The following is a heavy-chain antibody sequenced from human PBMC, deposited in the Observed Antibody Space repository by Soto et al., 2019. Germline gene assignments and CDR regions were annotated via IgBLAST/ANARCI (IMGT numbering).Heavy chain of an antibody. J-gene: IGHJ6*02. CDR1: VFTLSNYE. CDR3: ARERGGLSGADV. Sequence: GGSLVISCACSVFTLSNYEMDWVRQAPGKGLEWVSYISTGVSSIYYADSVKGRFTIARDNGKNSVYLQMSSLRAEDTATYYCARERGGLSGADVWGQGTTVTVSS. CDR2: ISTGVSSI. D-gene: IGHD1-26*01. V-gene: IGHV3-48*03.